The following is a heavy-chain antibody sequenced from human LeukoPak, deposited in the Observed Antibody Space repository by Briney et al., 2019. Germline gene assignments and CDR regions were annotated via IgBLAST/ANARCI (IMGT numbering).Heavy chain of an antibody. CDR1: GCTFTSYG. J-gene: IGHJ4*02. D-gene: IGHD5-12*01. CDR2: IIPIFGTA. Sequence: SVKVSCKASGCTFTSYGISWVRQAPGQGLEWMGGIIPIFGTANYAQKFQGRVTITADKSTSTAYMELSSLRSEDTAVYYCARSSSSSGYDWDFDYWGQGTLVTVSS. CDR3: ARSSSSSGYDWDFDY. V-gene: IGHV1-69*06.